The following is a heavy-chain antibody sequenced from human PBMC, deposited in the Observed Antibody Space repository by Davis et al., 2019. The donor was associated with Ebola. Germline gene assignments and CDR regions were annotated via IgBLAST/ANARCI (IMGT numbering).Heavy chain of an antibody. J-gene: IGHJ6*02. D-gene: IGHD2-2*01. CDR2: NHYGGST. CDR1: SGSISPYY. CDR3: ARLKGCSSTSCYDGGGMDV. Sequence: MPSETLSLTCSVSSGSISPYYWSWIRQPPGKGLEWIGYNHYGGSTNYNPSLKSRVSISVDTSKNQFSLKLSSVTAADTAVYYCARLKGCSSTSCYDGGGMDVWGQGTTVTVSS. V-gene: IGHV4-59*01.